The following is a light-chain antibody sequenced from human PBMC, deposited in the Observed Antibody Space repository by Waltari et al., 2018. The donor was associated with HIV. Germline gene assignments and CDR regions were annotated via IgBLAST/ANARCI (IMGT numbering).Light chain of an antibody. CDR2: RNT. V-gene: IGLV1-47*01. CDR3: VAWDDSLSGHVV. Sequence: QAVLTQPPSASGTPGQRVTISCSGSSSNIGYNYVYWYQQIPGTAPKLLIYRNTQRPSGVPDRFSGAKSGTSASLTISGLRSDDEAEYYCVAWDDSLSGHVVIGGGTKLTVL. CDR1: SSNIGYNY. J-gene: IGLJ2*01.